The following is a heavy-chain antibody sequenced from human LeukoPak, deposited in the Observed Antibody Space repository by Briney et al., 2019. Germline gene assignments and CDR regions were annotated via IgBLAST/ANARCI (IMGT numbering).Heavy chain of an antibody. V-gene: IGHV1-2*02. CDR3: ASPKDAVAGTGEFDY. CDR1: GYTFTGYY. D-gene: IGHD6-19*01. CDR2: INPNSGGT. Sequence: GASVKVSCKASGYTFTGYYMHWVRQAPGQGLEWMGWINPNSGGTNYAQKFQGRVTMTRDTSISTAYMELSRLRSDDTAVYYCASPKDAVAGTGEFDYWGQGTLVTVSS. J-gene: IGHJ4*02.